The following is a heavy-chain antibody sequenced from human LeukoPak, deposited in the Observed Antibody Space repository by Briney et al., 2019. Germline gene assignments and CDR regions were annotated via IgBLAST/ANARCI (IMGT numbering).Heavy chain of an antibody. D-gene: IGHD3-22*01. CDR3: ARETYYYDSSGYYSEDY. V-gene: IGHV1-18*01. J-gene: IGHJ4*02. Sequence: ASVKVSCKASGYTFTSYGISWVRQAPGQGLEWMGWISAYNGNTNYAQKLQGRVTMTTDTSTSTAYMELRSLRSDDTAVYYCARETYYYDSSGYYSEDYWGQGTLVTVS. CDR2: ISAYNGNT. CDR1: GYTFTSYG.